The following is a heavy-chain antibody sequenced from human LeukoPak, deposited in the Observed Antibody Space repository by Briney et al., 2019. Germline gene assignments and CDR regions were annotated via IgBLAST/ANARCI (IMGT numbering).Heavy chain of an antibody. J-gene: IGHJ4*02. V-gene: IGHV3-15*01. CDR1: GFSFMNAW. CDR3: TTFYHEYSPY. CDR2: IKSNADGGTP. D-gene: IGHD2/OR15-2a*01. Sequence: GGSLRLSCAASGFSFMNAWMIWVREAPGKGLEWVGRIKSNADGGTPDYAAPARGRFTISRDDSKNTLYLQMNSLKTEDTAVYYCTTFYHEYSPYWGRGTLVTVSS.